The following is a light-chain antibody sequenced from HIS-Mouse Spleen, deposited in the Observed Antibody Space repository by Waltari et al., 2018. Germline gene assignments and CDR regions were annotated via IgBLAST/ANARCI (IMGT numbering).Light chain of an antibody. J-gene: IGLJ3*02. Sequence: QSALTQPASVSGSPGQSITISCTGTSSDVGSYNLVSWYQQHPGKAPKLVIYEGSKRPSGVSNRFPGSKSGNTASLTISGLQAEDEADYYCCSYAVSSTWVFGGGTKLTVL. V-gene: IGLV2-23*01. CDR3: CSYAVSSTWV. CDR2: EGS. CDR1: SSDVGSYNL.